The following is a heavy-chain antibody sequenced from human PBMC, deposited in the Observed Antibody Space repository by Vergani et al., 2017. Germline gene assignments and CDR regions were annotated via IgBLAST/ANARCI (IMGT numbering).Heavy chain of an antibody. V-gene: IGHV6-1*01. CDR2: TYYRSKWYN. CDR3: ARGLAAAGTWGPNYFDY. Sequence: QVQLQQSGPGLVKPSQTLSLTCAISGDSVSSNSAAWNWIRQSPSRGREWLGRTYYRSKWYNDYAVSVKSRITINPYTSKNQFSLQLNSVTPEDTAVYYCARGLAAAGTWGPNYFDYWGQGTLVTVSS. J-gene: IGHJ4*02. D-gene: IGHD6-13*01. CDR1: GDSVSSNSAA.